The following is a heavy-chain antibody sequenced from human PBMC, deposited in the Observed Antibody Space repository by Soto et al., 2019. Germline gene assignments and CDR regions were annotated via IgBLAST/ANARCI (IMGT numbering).Heavy chain of an antibody. CDR1: GGTFTSYT. CDR3: ATSYGSGSAHFDY. V-gene: IGHV1-69*02. CDR2: IIPILRMA. D-gene: IGHD3-10*01. Sequence: QVQLVQSGAEVKMPGSSVKVSCTASGGTFTSYTFSWVRQVPGQGLEWMGRIIPILRMADFAQKFQGRVTINADESTSTVYMKLSSLRSEDTAVYYFATSYGSGSAHFDYWGQGTLVTVS. J-gene: IGHJ4*02.